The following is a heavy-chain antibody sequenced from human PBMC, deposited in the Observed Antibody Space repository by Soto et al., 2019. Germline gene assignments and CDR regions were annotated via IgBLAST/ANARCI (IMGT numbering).Heavy chain of an antibody. Sequence: QLQLQESGPGLVKPSETLCLTCTVSGGSITSSSHYWGWIRQPPGKGLEWIGSIYYSGSTYYNPSLKSRVTISVDTSKNQFSLKLSSVTAADTAVYYCARRFEYFHHWGQGTLVTVSS. CDR3: ARRFEYFHH. CDR2: IYYSGST. J-gene: IGHJ1*01. V-gene: IGHV4-39*01. CDR1: GGSITSSSHY.